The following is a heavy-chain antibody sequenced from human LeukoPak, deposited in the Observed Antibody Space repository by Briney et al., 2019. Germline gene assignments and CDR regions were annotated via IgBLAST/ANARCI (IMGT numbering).Heavy chain of an antibody. V-gene: IGHV4-61*02. J-gene: IGHJ4*02. D-gene: IGHD3-3*01. CDR2: IYTSGST. CDR1: GGSICSGSYY. CDR3: ARGTWRYYFDY. Sequence: PSQTLSLTCTVSGGSICSGSYYWRCIRQPPGKGLELIGRIYTSGSTNYNPSLKSRVTISVDTSKNQFSLKLSSVTAADTAVYYCARGTWRYYFDYWGQGTLVTVSS.